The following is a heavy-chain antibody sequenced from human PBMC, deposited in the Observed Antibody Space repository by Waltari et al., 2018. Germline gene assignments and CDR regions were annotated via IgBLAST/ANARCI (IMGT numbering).Heavy chain of an antibody. D-gene: IGHD6-13*01. Sequence: VQLVESGGGLVQPGGSLRLSCAASGFTFSSYAMSWVRQAPGKGLEWVSAISGSGGSTYYADSVKGLFTISRDNSKNTLYLQMNSLRAEDTAVYYCANLQLETSYYYYYGMDVWGQGTTVTVSS. CDR1: GFTFSSYA. V-gene: IGHV3-23*04. CDR3: ANLQLETSYYYYYGMDV. CDR2: ISGSGGST. J-gene: IGHJ6*02.